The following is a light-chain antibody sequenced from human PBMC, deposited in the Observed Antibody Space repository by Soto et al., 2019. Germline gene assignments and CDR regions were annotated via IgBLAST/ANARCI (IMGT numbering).Light chain of an antibody. CDR2: EVS. V-gene: IGLV2-14*01. CDR1: RSDVGGYNY. Sequence: QAVVTQPASVSGSPGQSITISCTGTRSDVGGYNYVSWYQHHPGTAPKLMIYEVSNRPSGVSSRFSGSRSGNTASLTISGLQAEDEADYFCSSYTSGSTPYVFGTATKLTVL. J-gene: IGLJ1*01. CDR3: SSYTSGSTPYV.